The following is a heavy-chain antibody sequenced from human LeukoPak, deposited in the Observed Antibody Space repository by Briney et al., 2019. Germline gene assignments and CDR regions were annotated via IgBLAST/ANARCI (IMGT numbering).Heavy chain of an antibody. Sequence: GSVTVSFMASGCTFNSYYMHWVRQAPGQGLEGVGIINPSGGSTSYAQKFQARVTMTRDTSTSTVYMELSSLRSEDTAVYYCAREAPGSGDSGYGMDVWGQGTTVTVSS. D-gene: IGHD4-17*01. V-gene: IGHV1-46*02. CDR2: INPSGGST. J-gene: IGHJ6*02. CDR1: GCTFNSYY. CDR3: AREAPGSGDSGYGMDV.